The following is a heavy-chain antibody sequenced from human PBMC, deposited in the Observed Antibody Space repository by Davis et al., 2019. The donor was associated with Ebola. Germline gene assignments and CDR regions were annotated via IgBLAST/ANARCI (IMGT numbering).Heavy chain of an antibody. J-gene: IGHJ5*02. D-gene: IGHD2-15*01. CDR2: IYSDGTT. Sequence: GESLKISCAASGITVTSNFMNWVRQAPGKGLEWVSTIYSDGTTKYTDSARGRFTNSRDNSKNTVFLQMNSLRAEDTAVYYCASGYCGGSSCYPWGQGTLVTVSS. CDR3: ASGYCGGSSCYP. CDR1: GITVTSNF. V-gene: IGHV3-53*01.